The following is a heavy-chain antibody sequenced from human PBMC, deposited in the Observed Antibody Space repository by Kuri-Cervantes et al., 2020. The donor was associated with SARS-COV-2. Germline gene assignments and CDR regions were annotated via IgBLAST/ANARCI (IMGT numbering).Heavy chain of an antibody. CDR1: GFTFSGYA. D-gene: IGHD6-19*01. CDR2: ISASGAST. J-gene: IGHJ4*02. V-gene: IGHV3-23*01. CDR3: AKVGTSIAVSGRFDY. Sequence: GGSLRLTCAASGFTFSGYAMSWVRQAPGKGLEWVSVISASGASTYYADSVKGRFTTSRDNSKNTLYLQMNSLRAEDTAVYYCAKVGTSIAVSGRFDYWGQGTLVTVSS.